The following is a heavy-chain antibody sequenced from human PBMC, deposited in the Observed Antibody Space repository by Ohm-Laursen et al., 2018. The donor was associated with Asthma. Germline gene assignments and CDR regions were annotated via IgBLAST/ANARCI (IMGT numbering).Heavy chain of an antibody. J-gene: IGHJ5*02. CDR3: ARERKDTAMGGGFDP. CDR2: IYYSGST. Sequence: SQTLSLTCTVSGGSISSGGYYWSWIRQHPGKDLEWIGYIYYSGSTYYNPSLKSRVTISVDTSKNQFSLKLSSVTAADTAVYYCARERKDTAMGGGFDPWGQGTLVTVSS. V-gene: IGHV4-31*03. CDR1: GGSISSGGYY. D-gene: IGHD5-18*01.